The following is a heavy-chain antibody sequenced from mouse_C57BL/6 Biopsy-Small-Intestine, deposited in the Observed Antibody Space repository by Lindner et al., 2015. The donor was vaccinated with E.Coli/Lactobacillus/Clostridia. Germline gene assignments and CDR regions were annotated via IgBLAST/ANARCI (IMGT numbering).Heavy chain of an antibody. D-gene: IGHD2-5*01. Sequence: VQLQESGPELVKPGTSVKISCVASGYTFIDYYLNWVKQSHGKRLEWIGIVNPNSGNTSYNQNFEDKATLTVDKSSSTAYMELRSLTSEDSTVYYCARLGYSSFGWGTGTTVTVSS. CDR3: ARLGYSSFG. V-gene: IGHV1-26*01. CDR2: VNPNSGNT. CDR1: GYTFIDYY. J-gene: IGHJ1*03.